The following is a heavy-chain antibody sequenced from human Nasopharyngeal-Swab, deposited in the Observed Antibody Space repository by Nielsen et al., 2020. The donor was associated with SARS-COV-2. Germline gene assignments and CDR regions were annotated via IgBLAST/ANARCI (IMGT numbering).Heavy chain of an antibody. V-gene: IGHV1-8*01. CDR1: GYTFTSYD. Sequence: ASVKVSCKASGYTFTSYDINWVRQATGQGLEWMGWMNPNSGNTGYAQKFQGRVTMTRDTSTSTVYMELSSLRSEDTAVYYCARDPTPAVDSSSSLGYYYGMDVWGQGTTVTVSS. CDR3: ARDPTPAVDSSSSLGYYYGMDV. D-gene: IGHD6-6*01. J-gene: IGHJ6*02. CDR2: MNPNSGNT.